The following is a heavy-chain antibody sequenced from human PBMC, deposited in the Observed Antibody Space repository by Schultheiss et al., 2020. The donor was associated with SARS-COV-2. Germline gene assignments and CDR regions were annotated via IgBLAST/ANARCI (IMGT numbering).Heavy chain of an antibody. J-gene: IGHJ5*02. V-gene: IGHV3-7*01. CDR2: IKQDGSEK. D-gene: IGHD2-8*01. CDR3: ARAPNGA. CDR1: GFTFSSYA. Sequence: GGSLRLSCAASGFTFSSYAMSWVRQAPGKGLEWVANIKQDGSEKYYVDSVKGRFTISRDNAKNSLYLQMNSLRAEDTAVYYCARAPNGAWGQGTLVTVSS.